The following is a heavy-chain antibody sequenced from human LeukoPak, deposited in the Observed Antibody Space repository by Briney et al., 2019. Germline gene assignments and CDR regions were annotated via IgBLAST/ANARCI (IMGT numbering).Heavy chain of an antibody. D-gene: IGHD2-15*01. J-gene: IGHJ1*01. CDR1: GGTFSSYA. Sequence: SVKVSCKASGGTFSSYAISWVRQAPGQGLEWMGRIIPILGIANYAQKFQGRVTITADKSTSTAYMELSSPRSEDTAVYYCARGIYARAATGFQDWGQGSLVTISS. CDR2: IIPILGIA. V-gene: IGHV1-69*04. CDR3: ARGIYARAATGFQD.